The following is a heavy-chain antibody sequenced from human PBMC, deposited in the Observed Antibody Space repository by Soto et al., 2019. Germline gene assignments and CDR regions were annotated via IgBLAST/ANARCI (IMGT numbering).Heavy chain of an antibody. V-gene: IGHV3-53*01. D-gene: IGHD6-19*01. CDR2: IDSGGST. CDR1: GFTVNSNY. Sequence: GGSLRLSCAASGFTVNSNYMSWVRQAPGKGLEWVSIIDSGGSTYYADSVKGRFTISRDNSKKTMYLQMNSLRAEDTAVYYCAKTTDGWFSAFEIWGQGTMVTVSS. J-gene: IGHJ3*02. CDR3: AKTTDGWFSAFEI.